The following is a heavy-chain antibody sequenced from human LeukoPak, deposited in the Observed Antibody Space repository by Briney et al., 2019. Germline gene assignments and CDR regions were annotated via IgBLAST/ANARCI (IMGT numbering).Heavy chain of an antibody. D-gene: IGHD6-19*01. V-gene: IGHV3-30*18. J-gene: IGHJ4*01. CDR1: GFTFSNYA. CDR2: ISYDGTDK. Sequence: PGRSLRLSCAASGFTFSNYAMHWVRQAPGKGLEWVPVISYDGTDKYYADSVKGRFTISRDNSKNTLFLQMNSLRAEDTAMYYCAKGEGGDSGWYGDYWGQGTLATVSS. CDR3: AKGEGGDSGWYGDY.